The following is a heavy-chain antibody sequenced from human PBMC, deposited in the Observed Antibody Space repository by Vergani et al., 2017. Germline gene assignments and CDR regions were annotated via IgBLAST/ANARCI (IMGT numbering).Heavy chain of an antibody. V-gene: IGHV3-74*01. CDR3: TRDRLDDSYAYFDY. D-gene: IGHD3-16*01. CDR1: GFTFSRHW. Sequence: EVQLVESGGGLVQPGGSLRLSCAASGFTFSRHWMHWVRQAPGKGLVWVSRVNPEGTNTPYADSVKGRFTISRDNAKNMMYLQLNSLRDEDTAVYYCTRDRLDDSYAYFDYWGQGTLVTVSP. CDR2: VNPEGTNT. J-gene: IGHJ4*02.